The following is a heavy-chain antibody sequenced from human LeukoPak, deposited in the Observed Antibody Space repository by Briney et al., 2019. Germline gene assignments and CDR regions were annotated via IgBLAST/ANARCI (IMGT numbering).Heavy chain of an antibody. CDR1: GGSISSYY. CDR2: IYYSGST. Sequence: SETLSLTCTVSGGSISSYYWSWIRQPPGKGLEWIGSIYYSGSTYYNPSLKSRVTISVDTSKNQFSLKLSSVTAADTAVYYCARTLVGVFDYWGQGTLVTVSS. V-gene: IGHV4-59*12. D-gene: IGHD1-26*01. J-gene: IGHJ4*02. CDR3: ARTLVGVFDY.